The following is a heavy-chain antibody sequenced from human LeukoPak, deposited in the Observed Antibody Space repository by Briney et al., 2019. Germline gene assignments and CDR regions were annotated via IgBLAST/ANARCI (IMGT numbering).Heavy chain of an antibody. CDR2: IHPTSGLT. CDR1: GYSFTSYY. D-gene: IGHD3-3*02. J-gene: IGHJ4*02. V-gene: IGHV1-46*01. CDR3: ARIPFFKYDFDF. Sequence: GASVNISCKASGYSFTSYYTHLVRQAPGQGLEWMGMIHPTSGLTSYAEKFQGRLTMSRDMSTSTVYLDLSSLRSQDTAVYYCARIPFFKYDFDFWGQGTLVTVSS.